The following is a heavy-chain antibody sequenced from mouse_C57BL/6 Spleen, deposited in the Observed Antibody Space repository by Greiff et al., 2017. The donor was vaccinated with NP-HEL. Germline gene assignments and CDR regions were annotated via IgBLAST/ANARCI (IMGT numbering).Heavy chain of an antibody. Sequence: QVHVKQSGAELVKPGASVKISCKASGYAFSSYWMNWVKQRPGKGLEWIGQIYPGDGDTNYNGKFKGKATLTADKSSSTAYMQLSSLTSEDSAVYFCARSDYDYDGGAWFAYWGQGTLVTVSA. CDR2: IYPGDGDT. J-gene: IGHJ3*01. D-gene: IGHD2-4*01. CDR3: ARSDYDYDGGAWFAY. CDR1: GYAFSSYW. V-gene: IGHV1-80*01.